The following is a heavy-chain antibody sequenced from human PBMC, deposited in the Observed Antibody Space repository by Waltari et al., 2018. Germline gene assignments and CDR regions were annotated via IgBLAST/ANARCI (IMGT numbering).Heavy chain of an antibody. Sequence: QVQLVQSGAEVKKPGSSVKVSCKASGGTFSSYAISWVRQAPGQGLEWMGGIIPIVVTANYAQKFQGRVTITADESTSTAYRELSSLRSEDTAVYYCARVTYYYGSGSYDAFDIWGQGTMVTVPS. J-gene: IGHJ3*02. CDR3: ARVTYYYGSGSYDAFDI. CDR1: GGTFSSYA. D-gene: IGHD3-10*01. V-gene: IGHV1-69*12. CDR2: IIPIVVTA.